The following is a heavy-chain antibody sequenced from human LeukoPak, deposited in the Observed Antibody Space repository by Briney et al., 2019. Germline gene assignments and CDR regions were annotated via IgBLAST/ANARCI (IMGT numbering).Heavy chain of an antibody. D-gene: IGHD3-22*01. J-gene: IGHJ4*02. CDR1: GGSISSSSYY. V-gene: IGHV4-39*01. Sequence: SETLSLTCTVSGGSISSSSYYWGWIRQPPGKGLEWIGNIYYSGSTYYNPSLKSRVTISVDTSQNQFSLKLSSVTAADTAVYYCARTYSYDTSGYYWGQGTLVTVSS. CDR3: ARTYSYDTSGYY. CDR2: IYYSGST.